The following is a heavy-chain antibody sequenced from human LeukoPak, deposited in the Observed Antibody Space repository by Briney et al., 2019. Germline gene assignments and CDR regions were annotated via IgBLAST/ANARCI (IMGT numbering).Heavy chain of an antibody. V-gene: IGHV4-39*01. J-gene: IGHJ4*02. CDR2: IYYSGST. D-gene: IGHD3-22*01. CDR1: GGSISSSSYY. CDR3: ARHGIVVVMYSDY. Sequence: SETLSLTCTVSGGSISSSSYYWGWIRQPPGKGLEWIGSIYYSGSTYYNPSLKSRVTISVDTSKNQFSLKLSSVTAADTAVYYCARHGIVVVMYSDYWRQGTLVTVSS.